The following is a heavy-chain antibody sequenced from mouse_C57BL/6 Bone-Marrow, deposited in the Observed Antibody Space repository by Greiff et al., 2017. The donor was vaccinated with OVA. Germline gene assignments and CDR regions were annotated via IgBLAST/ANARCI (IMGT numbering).Heavy chain of an antibody. J-gene: IGHJ2*01. V-gene: IGHV1-47*01. CDR2: FHPYNDDT. CDR1: GYTFTTYP. CDR3: AIYYYGSRTYFDY. D-gene: IGHD1-1*01. Sequence: QVHVKQSGAELVKPGASVKMSCKASGYTFTTYPIEWMKQNHGKSLEWIGNFHPYNDDTKYNEKFKGKATLTVEKSSSTVYLELSRLTSDDSAVYYCAIYYYGSRTYFDYWGQGTTLTVSS.